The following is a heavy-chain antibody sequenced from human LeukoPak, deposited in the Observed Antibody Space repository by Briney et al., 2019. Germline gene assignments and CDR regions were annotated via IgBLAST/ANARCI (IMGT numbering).Heavy chain of an antibody. V-gene: IGHV3-23*01. J-gene: IGHJ4*02. CDR2: ISDSGAYT. D-gene: IGHD1-26*01. CDR3: AKRRDKGHYSGSFSAFDS. Sequence: GGSLRLSCAASGFTFNDFAMIWVRQAPGKGLEWVAVISDSGAYTNHAAPVKGRFTISRDNSKNTLFLQMDSLRAEDTAQYYCAKRRDKGHYSGSFSAFDSWGQGTLITVSS. CDR1: GFTFNDFA.